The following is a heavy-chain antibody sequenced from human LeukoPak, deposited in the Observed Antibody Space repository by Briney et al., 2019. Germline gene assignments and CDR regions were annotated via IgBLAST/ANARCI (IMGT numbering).Heavy chain of an antibody. J-gene: IGHJ4*02. CDR2: IYYSGST. V-gene: IGHV4-30-4*01. CDR1: GGSISSGDYY. CDR3: ARDKEGSGYGQYYFDY. Sequence: PSETLSLTCTVSGGSISSGDYYWSWIRQPPGKGLEWIGYIYYSGSTYYNPSLKSRVTISVDTSKNQFSLKLSSVTAADTAVYYCARDKEGSGYGQYYFDYWGQGTLVTVSS. D-gene: IGHD3-22*01.